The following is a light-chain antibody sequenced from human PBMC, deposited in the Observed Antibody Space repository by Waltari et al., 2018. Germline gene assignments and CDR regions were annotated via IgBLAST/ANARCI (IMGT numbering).Light chain of an antibody. CDR1: QSISNY. CDR2: KAS. J-gene: IGKJ2*03. Sequence: DIQLTQSPSTLSASVDDTITITCRASQSISNYLAWYQQKPGKAPKLLIYKASSSGSGVPSRFSGSGSGTEFTLTISSLQPDDFATYYCQQYNTYSSFGQGTKLEIK. CDR3: QQYNTYSS. V-gene: IGKV1-5*03.